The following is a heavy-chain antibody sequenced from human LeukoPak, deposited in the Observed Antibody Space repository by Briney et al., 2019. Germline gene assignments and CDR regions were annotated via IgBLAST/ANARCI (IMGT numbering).Heavy chain of an antibody. CDR2: IYNSEST. CDR3: ARHCSGGTCPLSFDAFDI. CDR1: GGSISSFY. J-gene: IGHJ3*02. V-gene: IGHV4-59*08. D-gene: IGHD2-15*01. Sequence: SETLSLTCTVSGGSISSFYWSWIRQPPGKGLEWIGYIYNSESTNYNPSLKSGVTISVDTSKNQFFLMLTSVTASDTAMYYCARHCSGGTCPLSFDAFDIWGQGTMVTVSS.